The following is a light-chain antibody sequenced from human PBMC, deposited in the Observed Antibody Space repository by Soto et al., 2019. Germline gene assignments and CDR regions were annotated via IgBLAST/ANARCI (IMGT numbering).Light chain of an antibody. Sequence: QSALTQPASVSGSPGQSITISCTGTNSDVGGYNYVSWYQQHPGKAPKFMIYDVSNRPSGVSNRFSGSKSDNTASLTISGLQAEDEADYYCLSYRRGGTYVFGSGTKLT. CDR1: NSDVGGYNY. CDR2: DVS. V-gene: IGLV2-14*01. J-gene: IGLJ1*01. CDR3: LSYRRGGTYV.